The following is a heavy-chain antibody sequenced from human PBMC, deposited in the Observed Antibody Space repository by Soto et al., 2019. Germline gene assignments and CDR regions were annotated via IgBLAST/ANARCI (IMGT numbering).Heavy chain of an antibody. CDR1: GDTFSTYS. V-gene: IGHV1-69*06. Sequence: QVQLVQSGAEVKKPGSSVKVSCKVSGDTFSTYSISWVRQAPGQGLEWLGGIIPILGTPSYAQRFQDIVTITADKSTSTAYMEVSSLRSEDTAVYYCARERSRYDRSGYYRPDYWGQGTLVTVSS. CDR3: ARERSRYDRSGYYRPDY. D-gene: IGHD3-22*01. CDR2: IIPILGTP. J-gene: IGHJ4*02.